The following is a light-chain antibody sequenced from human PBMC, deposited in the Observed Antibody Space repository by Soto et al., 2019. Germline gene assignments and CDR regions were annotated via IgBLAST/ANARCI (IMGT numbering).Light chain of an antibody. CDR3: QQYGSSPPGLT. J-gene: IGKJ4*01. CDR1: QSVSSSY. Sequence: EIVLTQSPGTLSLSPGERATLSCRASQSVSSSYLAWYQQKPGQAPRLLIYGASSRATGIPDRFSGSGSGTDFTLTISRLESEDFAVYYCQQYGSSPPGLTFGGGNKEDIK. V-gene: IGKV3-20*01. CDR2: GAS.